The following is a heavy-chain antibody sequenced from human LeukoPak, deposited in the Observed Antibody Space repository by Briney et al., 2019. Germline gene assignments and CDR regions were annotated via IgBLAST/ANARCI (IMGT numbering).Heavy chain of an antibody. CDR2: ISAYNGNT. Sequence: GASVKLSCKASGYTFTASGLSWVRQAPGQGLEWMGWISAYNGNTYYAKKFQGRVTMTTDTSANTAYMELRRLRSDGTAVYYCARDYYENRTYAFLVGVFDPWGQGTLVTVSS. J-gene: IGHJ5*02. CDR3: ARDYYENRTYAFLVGVFDP. D-gene: IGHD3-22*01. V-gene: IGHV1-18*01. CDR1: GYTFTASG.